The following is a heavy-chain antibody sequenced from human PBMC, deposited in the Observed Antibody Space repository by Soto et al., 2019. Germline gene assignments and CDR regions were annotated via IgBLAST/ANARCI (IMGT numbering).Heavy chain of an antibody. V-gene: IGHV3-53*01. CDR3: GPWHLQEHADDI. CDR2: IYSAGST. CDR1: GFTVSSNY. Sequence: GGSLRLSCAASGFTVSSNYMRWVRQAPGKGLEWGSVIYSAGSTYYADSVKGRFTTSSDSSRTTVYLQMNSLRPDDTAVYSCGPWHLQEHADDIWGQGTMVTVYS. J-gene: IGHJ3*02. D-gene: IGHD1-1*01.